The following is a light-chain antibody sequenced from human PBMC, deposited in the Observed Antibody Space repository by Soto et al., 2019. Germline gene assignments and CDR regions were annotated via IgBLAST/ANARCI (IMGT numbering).Light chain of an antibody. CDR2: GAS. Sequence: EIVLTQSPGTLSLSPGERATLSCRASQSVSSSYLAWYQQKPGQAPRLLIYGASSRATGIPDRFSGSGSGTDFTLIISRLEPEDFVVYYCQQNGSSPTWTFGQGTKVDIK. J-gene: IGKJ1*01. CDR3: QQNGSSPTWT. V-gene: IGKV3-20*01. CDR1: QSVSSSY.